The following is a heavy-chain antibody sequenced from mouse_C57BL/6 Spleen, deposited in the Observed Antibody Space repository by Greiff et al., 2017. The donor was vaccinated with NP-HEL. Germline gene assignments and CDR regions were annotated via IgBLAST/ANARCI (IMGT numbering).Heavy chain of an antibody. CDR2: IHPNSGST. CDR1: GYTFTSYW. D-gene: IGHD2-1*01. CDR3: ARENGNFSWFAY. J-gene: IGHJ3*01. Sequence: VQLQQPGAELVKPGASVKLSCKASGYTFTSYWMHWVKQRPGQGLEWIGMIHPNSGSTNYNEKFKSKATLTVDKSSSTAYMQLSSLTSEDSAVYYWARENGNFSWFAYWGQGTLVTVSA. V-gene: IGHV1-64*01.